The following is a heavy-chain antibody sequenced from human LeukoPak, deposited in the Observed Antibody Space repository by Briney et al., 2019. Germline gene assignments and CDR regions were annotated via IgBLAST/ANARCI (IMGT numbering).Heavy chain of an antibody. V-gene: IGHV1-18*01. D-gene: IGHD3-22*01. CDR2: TSAYNGNT. CDR3: ARVYKDSSGYYYVPYYFDY. Sequence: ASVKVSCKASGYTFTSYGISWVRQAPGQGLEWMGWTSAYNGNTNYAQKLQGRVTMTTDTSTSTAYMELRSLRSDDTAVYYCARVYKDSSGYYYVPYYFDYWGQGTLVTVSS. J-gene: IGHJ4*02. CDR1: GYTFTSYG.